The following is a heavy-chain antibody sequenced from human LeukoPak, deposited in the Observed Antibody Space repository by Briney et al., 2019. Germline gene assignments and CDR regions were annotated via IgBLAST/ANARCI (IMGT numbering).Heavy chain of an antibody. CDR3: ARGTLGGRYFDWLFTQFDY. CDR1: GFTFSSYA. V-gene: IGHV3-30-3*01. D-gene: IGHD3-9*01. J-gene: IGHJ4*02. Sequence: SGGSLRLSCAASGFTFSSYAMHWVRQAPGKGLGWVAVISYDGSNKYYADSVKGRFTISRDNSKNTLYLQMNSLRAEDTAVYYCARGTLGGRYFDWLFTQFDYWGQGTLVTVSS. CDR2: ISYDGSNK.